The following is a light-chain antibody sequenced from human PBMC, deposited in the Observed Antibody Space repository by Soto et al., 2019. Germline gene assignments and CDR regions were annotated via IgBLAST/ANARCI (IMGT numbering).Light chain of an antibody. Sequence: DIPITQSPATVSASVGDRVAITCRASQSIGRFLAWYQHQPGKAPKLLIYDASTLESGVPSRFSGTGSGTEFTFSITSLQPEDFGTYYCQQCYMGWTFGQGTKVDIK. J-gene: IGKJ1*01. V-gene: IGKV1-5*01. CDR3: QQCYMGWT. CDR2: DAS. CDR1: QSIGRF.